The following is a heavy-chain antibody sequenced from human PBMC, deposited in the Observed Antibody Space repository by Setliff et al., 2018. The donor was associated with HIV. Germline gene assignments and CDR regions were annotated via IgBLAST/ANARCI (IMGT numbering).Heavy chain of an antibody. CDR2: VFYSGST. J-gene: IGHJ4*02. V-gene: IGHV4-59*12. CDR1: GGSINYFY. D-gene: IGHD1-26*01. CDR3: ARGALQDGTGSYYEGFDY. Sequence: PSETLSLTCSVSGGSINYFYWSWVRQPPGERLEWLGNVFYSGSTTYNPSLESRLTISVDTSKNQFSLRVKSVTAADTAVYYCARGALQDGTGSYYEGFDYWGQGTLVTVS.